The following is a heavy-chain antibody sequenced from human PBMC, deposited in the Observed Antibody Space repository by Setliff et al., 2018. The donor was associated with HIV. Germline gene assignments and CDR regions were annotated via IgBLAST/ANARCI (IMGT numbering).Heavy chain of an antibody. CDR3: AGGRYFRDIRDSRFDF. CDR2: IYHSGST. Sequence: TSETLSLTCSVSGGSMRTDGYFWSWIRHHPGQGLEWIGYIYHSGSTFYNPSLESRLIMSLDPSKNQFSLKLNSMTAADTAMYYCAGGRYFRDIRDSRFDFWGQGMLVTVSS. CDR1: GGSMRTDGYF. D-gene: IGHD3-9*01. J-gene: IGHJ4*02. V-gene: IGHV4-31*03.